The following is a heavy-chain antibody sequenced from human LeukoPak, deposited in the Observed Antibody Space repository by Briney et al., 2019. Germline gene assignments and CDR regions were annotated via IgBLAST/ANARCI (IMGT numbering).Heavy chain of an antibody. CDR2: INHSGST. V-gene: IGHV4-39*07. D-gene: IGHD2-2*01. J-gene: IGHJ6*02. Sequence: SETLSLTCTVSGGSISSGDYYWSWIRQPPGKGLEWIGEINHSGSTNYNPSLKSRVTISVDTSKNQFSLKLSSVTAADTAVYYCARVVPAALYGMDVWGQGTTVTVSS. CDR3: ARVVPAALYGMDV. CDR1: GGSISSGDYY.